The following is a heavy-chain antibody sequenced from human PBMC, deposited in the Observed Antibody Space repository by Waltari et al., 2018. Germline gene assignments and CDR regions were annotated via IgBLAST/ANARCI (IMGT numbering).Heavy chain of an antibody. CDR3: AREDNVNAKRAMDV. CDR1: GFTFNIYS. Sequence: EVQLVESGGGLVQPGGSLRLSCAASGFTFNIYSMKWVRQAPGKGLEWVSTVTGGTTTIYYYADSVKGRFTVSRDNAKNSLYLQMNGLREEDTAAYYCAREDNVNAKRAMDVWGKGITVTVSS. J-gene: IGHJ6*04. CDR2: VTGGTTTI. V-gene: IGHV3-48*02. D-gene: IGHD1-20*01.